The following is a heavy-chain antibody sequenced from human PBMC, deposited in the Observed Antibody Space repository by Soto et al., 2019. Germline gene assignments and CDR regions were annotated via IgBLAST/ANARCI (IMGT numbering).Heavy chain of an antibody. CDR2: ISYDGSNK. D-gene: IGHD4-4*01. V-gene: IGHV3-30-3*01. CDR1: GFTFSSYA. Sequence: QVQLVESGGGVVQPGRSLRLSCAASGFTFSSYAMHWVRKAPGKGLEWVAVISYDGSNKYYADSVKGRFTISRDNSKKTLYLQMNSLRTEDTAVYYCARPVWRDDYNWGYFDLWGRGTLVTVSS. J-gene: IGHJ2*01. CDR3: ARPVWRDDYNWGYFDL.